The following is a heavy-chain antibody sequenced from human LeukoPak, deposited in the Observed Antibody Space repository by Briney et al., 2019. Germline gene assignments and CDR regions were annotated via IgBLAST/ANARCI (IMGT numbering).Heavy chain of an antibody. D-gene: IGHD3-3*01. V-gene: IGHV4-34*01. CDR3: ARGLPRNDFWSGFATYWFDP. CDR2: INHSGST. Sequence: PSETLSLTCAVYGGSFSGYHWSWIRQPPRKGLEWIGQINHSGSTHYNPSLRSRVSISVDRPKNQFSLKLRSVNVADTAVYYCARGLPRNDFWSGFATYWFDPWGRGTLVTVSS. J-gene: IGHJ5*02. CDR1: GGSFSGYH.